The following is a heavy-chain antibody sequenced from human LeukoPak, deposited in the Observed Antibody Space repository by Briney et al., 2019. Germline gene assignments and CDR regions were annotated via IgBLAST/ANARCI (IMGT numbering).Heavy chain of an antibody. CDR1: GFTFSSYA. CDR3: ARDSGSGWYHGY. J-gene: IGHJ4*02. D-gene: IGHD6-19*01. Sequence: PGGSLRLSCAASGFTFSSYAMSWVRQAPGKGLEWVSAISGSGGSTYYADSVKGRFTISRDNSKNTLYLQMNSLGAEDTAVYYCARDSGSGWYHGYWGQGTLVTVSS. V-gene: IGHV3-23*01. CDR2: ISGSGGST.